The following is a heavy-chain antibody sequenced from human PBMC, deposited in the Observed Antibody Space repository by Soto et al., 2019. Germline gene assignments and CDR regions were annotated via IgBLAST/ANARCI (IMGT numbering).Heavy chain of an antibody. CDR2: ISAYNGNT. J-gene: IGHJ5*02. D-gene: IGHD1-1*01. Sequence: GAAVKVSCKASGYTFTSYGISWVRQAPGQGLEWMGWISAYNGNTNYAQKLQGRVTMTTDTSTSTAYMELRSLRSDDTAVYYCARDDGYDTPNWFDPWGQGTLVSVSS. CDR1: GYTFTSYG. CDR3: ARDDGYDTPNWFDP. V-gene: IGHV1-18*04.